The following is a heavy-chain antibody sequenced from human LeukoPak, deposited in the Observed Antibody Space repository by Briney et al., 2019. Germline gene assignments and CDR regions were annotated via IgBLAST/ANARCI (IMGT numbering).Heavy chain of an antibody. CDR3: ATDGPHHDLDN. J-gene: IGHJ4*02. V-gene: IGHV3-30*02. Sequence: PGESLRLSCAASGLNFGAYGMHSVRQAPAKGLEWVASIWNDATTQYYADSVKGRFTISRDNSKNTLHLQMNSLTAEDTAVYYCATDGPHHDLDNWGQGVLVTVSS. D-gene: IGHD3-22*01. CDR1: GLNFGAYG. CDR2: IWNDATTQ.